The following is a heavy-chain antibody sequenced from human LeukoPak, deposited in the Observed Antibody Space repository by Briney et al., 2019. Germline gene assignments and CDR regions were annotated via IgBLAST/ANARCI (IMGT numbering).Heavy chain of an antibody. CDR1: GYTLTELS. Sequence: GASVKVSCKVSGYTLTELSMHWVRQAPGKGLEWMGGFDPEDGETIYAQEFQGRVTMTRDTSTSTVYMELSSLRSEDTAVYYCARDYTDIAVAGTWAFDIWGQGTMVTVSS. J-gene: IGHJ3*02. CDR3: ARDYTDIAVAGTWAFDI. CDR2: FDPEDGET. V-gene: IGHV1-24*01. D-gene: IGHD6-19*01.